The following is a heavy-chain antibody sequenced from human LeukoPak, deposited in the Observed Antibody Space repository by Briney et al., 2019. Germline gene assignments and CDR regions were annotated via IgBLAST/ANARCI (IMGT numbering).Heavy chain of an antibody. CDR2: ISTTGSSI. CDR1: GFTVSTFY. CDR3: ARVQRGIAVALDY. J-gene: IGHJ4*02. V-gene: IGHV3-48*03. D-gene: IGHD6-19*01. Sequence: GGSLRLSCAASGFTVSTFYMNWVRQAPGKGLEWVSYISTTGSSIYYADSVKGRFTISRDNVKNLLYLQMNSLRAEDTAVYYCARVQRGIAVALDYWGQGTLATVSS.